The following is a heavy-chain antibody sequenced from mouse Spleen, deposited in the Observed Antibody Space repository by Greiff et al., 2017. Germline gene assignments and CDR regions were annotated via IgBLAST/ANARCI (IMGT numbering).Heavy chain of an antibody. CDR2: ISSGGSYT. D-gene: IGHD1-1*01. CDR1: GFTFSSYA. J-gene: IGHJ1*01. Sequence: VQVVESGGGLVKPGGSLKLSCAASGFTFSSYAMSWVRQTPEKRLEWVATISSGGSYTYYPDSVKGRFTISRDNAKNTLYLQMSSLRSEDTAMYYCARQGDYGSRGYFDVWGAGTTVTVSS. CDR3: ARQGDYGSRGYFDV. V-gene: IGHV5-9-3*01.